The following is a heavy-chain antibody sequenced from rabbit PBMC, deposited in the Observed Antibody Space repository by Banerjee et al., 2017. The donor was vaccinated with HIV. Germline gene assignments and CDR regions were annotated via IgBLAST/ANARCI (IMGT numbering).Heavy chain of an antibody. CDR1: GFSFSSSYY. Sequence: QSLEESGGGLVQPEGSLTLTCTASGFSFSSSYYMCWVRRAPGKGLEWIACFYGGASGNTYYASWAKGRFTISKASSTTMTLQMTGLTAADTATYLCTRRPVPTYYYAMDLWGPGTLVTVS. CDR2: FYGGASGNT. CDR3: TRRPVPTYYYAMDL. J-gene: IGHJ6*01. V-gene: IGHV1S40*01.